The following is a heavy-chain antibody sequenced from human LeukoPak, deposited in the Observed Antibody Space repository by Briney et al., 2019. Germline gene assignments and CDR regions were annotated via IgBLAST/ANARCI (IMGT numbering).Heavy chain of an antibody. CDR1: GFTFSSYS. D-gene: IGHD3-16*01. J-gene: IGHJ6*02. CDR3: ARGWGYYYYYGMDV. CDR2: ISSSSSYI. Sequence: GGSLRLSCAASGFTFSSYSMNWVRQAPGKGLEWVSSISSSSSYIYYADSVKGRFTISRDNAKNSLYLQMNSLRAEDTAVYYCARGWGYYYYYGMDVWGQGTTVTVSS. V-gene: IGHV3-21*01.